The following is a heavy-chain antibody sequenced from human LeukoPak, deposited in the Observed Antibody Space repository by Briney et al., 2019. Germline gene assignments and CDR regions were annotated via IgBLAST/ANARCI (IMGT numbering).Heavy chain of an antibody. J-gene: IGHJ4*02. CDR3: ARTRVRGENDY. CDR1: GYTFTGYY. V-gene: IGHV1-2*06. CDR2: INPNSGGT. D-gene: IGHD3-10*01. Sequence: ASVKVSCKASGYTFTGYYVHWVRQAPGQGLEWMGRINPNSGGTNYAQEFQGRVTMTRDTSISTAYMELSRLRSDDTAVYYCARTRVRGENDYWGQGTLVTVSS.